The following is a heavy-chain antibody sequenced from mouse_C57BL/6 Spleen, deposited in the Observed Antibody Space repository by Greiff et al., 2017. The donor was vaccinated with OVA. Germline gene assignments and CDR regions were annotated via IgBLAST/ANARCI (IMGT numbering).Heavy chain of an antibody. CDR1: GFTFSSYA. Sequence: EVKLVESGGGLVKPGGSLKLSCAASGFTFSSYAMSWVRQTPEKRLEWVATISDGGSYTYYPDNVKGRFTISRDNAKNNLYLQMSHLKSEDTAMYYCARCIITTVVARGYYAMDYWGQGTSVTVSS. V-gene: IGHV5-4*03. CDR3: ARCIITTVVARGYYAMDY. J-gene: IGHJ4*01. D-gene: IGHD1-1*01. CDR2: ISDGGSYT.